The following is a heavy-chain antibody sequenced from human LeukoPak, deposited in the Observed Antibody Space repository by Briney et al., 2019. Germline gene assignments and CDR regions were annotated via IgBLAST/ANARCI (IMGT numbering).Heavy chain of an antibody. Sequence: PGGSLRLSCAASGFTFSSYAMHWVRQAPGKGLEWVAVISYDGSNKYYADSVKGRFTISRDNSKNTLYLQMNSPRAEDTAVYYCATGSYSSGVNYWGQGTLVTVSS. CDR2: ISYDGSNK. V-gene: IGHV3-30*04. J-gene: IGHJ4*02. CDR3: ATGSYSSGVNY. CDR1: GFTFSSYA. D-gene: IGHD6-19*01.